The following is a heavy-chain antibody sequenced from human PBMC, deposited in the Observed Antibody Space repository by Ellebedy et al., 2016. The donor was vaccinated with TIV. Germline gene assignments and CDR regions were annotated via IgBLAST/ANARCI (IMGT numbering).Heavy chain of an antibody. D-gene: IGHD4-17*01. J-gene: IGHJ6*02. V-gene: IGHV3-30*02. CDR2: MRSDGSKQ. Sequence: GESLKVSCAASGFTTSGMHWVRQAPGKGLEWGAVMRSDGSKQCYADSVRGRFTISRDSSKNILYLQMNSLRAEDTALYYCAKGAYPVPTFMAVWGQGTTVAVSS. CDR1: GFTTSG. CDR3: AKGAYPVPTFMAV.